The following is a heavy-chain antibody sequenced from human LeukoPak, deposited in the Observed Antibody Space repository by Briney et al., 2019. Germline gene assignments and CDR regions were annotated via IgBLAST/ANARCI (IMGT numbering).Heavy chain of an antibody. CDR1: GFTFSNSA. J-gene: IGHJ4*02. CDR2: INNVASHI. V-gene: IGHV3-21*01. Sequence: GGSLRLSCVASGFTFSNSAMNWVRQAPGKGLEWVSSINNVASHIYYADSVKGRFTISRDNAKNSVSLEMNNLRAEDTAVYYCARDRVAARPLDYWGQGTLVTVSS. CDR3: ARDRVAARPLDY. D-gene: IGHD6-6*01.